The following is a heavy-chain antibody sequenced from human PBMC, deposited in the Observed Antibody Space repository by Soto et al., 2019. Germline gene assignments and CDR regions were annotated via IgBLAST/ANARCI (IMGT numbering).Heavy chain of an antibody. D-gene: IGHD6-13*01. CDR2: IIPYYNTL. J-gene: IGHJ4*02. CDR1: EGTFNSYA. CDR3: ASGASRWYPYFFDS. V-gene: IGHV1-69*01. Sequence: QAQVVQSGAEVRKPGSSVKLSCKASEGTFNSYAIAWVRQAPGQGLEWMGGIIPYYNTLNYAQKFQDSVTITADDSTNTVYMELSSLRSDDTAVYFCASGASRWYPYFFDSGAQGTLVTVSS.